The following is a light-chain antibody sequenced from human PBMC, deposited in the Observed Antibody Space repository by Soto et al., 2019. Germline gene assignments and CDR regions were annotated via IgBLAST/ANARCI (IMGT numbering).Light chain of an antibody. CDR3: QQYGGSPWT. CDR1: QSVSSNY. J-gene: IGKJ1*01. Sequence: EIVLTQSPGTLSLSPGERATLSCRASQSVSSNYLAWYQQKPGQAPRLLIYGASSRATGIPDRFSGSGSGTDFTLTINRLEPEDFAVYYCQQYGGSPWTFGQGTEVEIK. V-gene: IGKV3-20*01. CDR2: GAS.